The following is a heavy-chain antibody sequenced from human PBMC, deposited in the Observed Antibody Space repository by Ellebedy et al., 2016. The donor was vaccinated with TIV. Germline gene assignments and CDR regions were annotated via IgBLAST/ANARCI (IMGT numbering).Heavy chain of an antibody. V-gene: IGHV2-26*01. CDR3: ARINLGGNFDP. CDR2: IFSNDEK. CDR1: GFSLSNAGAGVG. D-gene: IGHD3-16*01. Sequence: SGPTLVKPTETLTLTCTVSGFSLSNAGAGVGVTWIRQPPGKALDWLALIFSNDEKSYNASLKTRLTISKDTSKSQVVLTMTNMDPVDTATYYCARINLGGNFDPWGHGTLVAVSS. J-gene: IGHJ5*02.